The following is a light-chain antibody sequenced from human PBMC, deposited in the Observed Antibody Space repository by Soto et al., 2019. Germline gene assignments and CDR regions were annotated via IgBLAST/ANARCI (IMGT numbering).Light chain of an antibody. CDR3: QQYGSSPWT. CDR1: QTIRSKY. V-gene: IGKV3-20*01. J-gene: IGKJ1*01. Sequence: ETVLTQSPGTLSLSPGERATLSCRASQTIRSKYLAWYRQTPGQAPRLLIYGASNRATGIADRFSGSGSGTDFTLIISRLEPEDFALYYCQQYGSSPWTFGQGTKVEIK. CDR2: GAS.